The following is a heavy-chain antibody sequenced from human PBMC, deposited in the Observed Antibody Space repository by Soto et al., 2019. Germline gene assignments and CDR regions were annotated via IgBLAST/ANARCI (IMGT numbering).Heavy chain of an antibody. V-gene: IGHV1-2*02. CDR2: INPYTSTT. Sequence: QVQLVQSGAEMKKLGASVKVSCKASGYSFTHYYVHWVRQAPGQGLEWMGWINPYTSTTTYAPKLEGRISMTRDKSVSTAYMELSGLRSDDSALYFCARASGSPRTVYAPLGFWGQGTLVAVSS. D-gene: IGHD2-8*01. J-gene: IGHJ4*02. CDR3: ARASGSPRTVYAPLGF. CDR1: GYSFTHYY.